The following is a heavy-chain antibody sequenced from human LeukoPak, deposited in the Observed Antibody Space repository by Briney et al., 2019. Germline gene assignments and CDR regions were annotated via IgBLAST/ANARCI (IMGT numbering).Heavy chain of an antibody. V-gene: IGHV1-8*01. CDR2: MNPNSGNT. Sequence: ASVKLSCKASGYTFTNYDINWVRQATGQGLEWMGWMNPNSGNTGYAQKFQGRVSMTRNTSISTAYLELSSLRSEDTAVYDCARGIGSTTVTTLEYYFDYWGQGTLVTVSS. J-gene: IGHJ4*02. CDR3: ARGIGSTTVTTLEYYFDY. CDR1: GYTFTNYD. D-gene: IGHD4-17*01.